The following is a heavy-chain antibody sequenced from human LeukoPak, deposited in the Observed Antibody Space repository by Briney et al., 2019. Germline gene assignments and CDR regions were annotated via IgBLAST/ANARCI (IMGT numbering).Heavy chain of an antibody. D-gene: IGHD1-26*01. CDR2: IGTAGDT. CDR1: GFTFSSYD. J-gene: IGHJ4*02. V-gene: IGHV3-13*01. Sequence: GGSLRLSCAASGFTFSSYDMHWVRQATGKGLEWVSAIGTAGDTYYPGSVKGRFTTSRENAKNSLYLQMNSLRAGDTAVYYCARESGSYGFDYWGQGTLVTVSS. CDR3: ARESGSYGFDY.